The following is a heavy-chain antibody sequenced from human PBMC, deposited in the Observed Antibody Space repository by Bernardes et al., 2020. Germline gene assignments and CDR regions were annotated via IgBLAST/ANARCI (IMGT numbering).Heavy chain of an antibody. J-gene: IGHJ4*02. CDR3: AKAWVITMIVVVITPFDY. Sequence: GGSLRLSCAASGFTFSSYAMSWVRQAPGKGLEWVSAISCSGSSTYYADSVKGRFTISRDKSKNTLYLQMSSLRAEDTAVYYCAKAWVITMIVVVITPFDYWGQGTLVTVSS. V-gene: IGHV3-23*01. CDR1: GFTFSSYA. CDR2: ISCSGSST. D-gene: IGHD3-22*01.